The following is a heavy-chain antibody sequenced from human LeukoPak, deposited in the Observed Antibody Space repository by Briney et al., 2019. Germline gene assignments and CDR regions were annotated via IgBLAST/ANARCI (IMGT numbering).Heavy chain of an antibody. CDR3: ARELGGAGSYFFPYYGMDV. J-gene: IGHJ6*02. Sequence: EASVKVSCKASGYTFTSYGISWVRQAPGQGPEWMGWISAYNGNTNYAQKLQGRVTMTRDTSTSTAYMELRSLRSDDTAVYYCARELGGAGSYFFPYYGMDVWGQGTTVTVSS. CDR2: ISAYNGNT. V-gene: IGHV1-18*01. CDR1: GYTFTSYG. D-gene: IGHD3-10*01.